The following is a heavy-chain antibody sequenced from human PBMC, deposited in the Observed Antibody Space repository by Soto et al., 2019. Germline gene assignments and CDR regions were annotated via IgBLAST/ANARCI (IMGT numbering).Heavy chain of an antibody. CDR1: GYTFTSYA. V-gene: IGHV1-3*01. J-gene: IGHJ4*02. D-gene: IGHD2-21*02. CDR3: ATESPYCGGDCYPPYFDY. CDR2: INAGNGET. Sequence: ASVKVSCKASGYTFTSYAMHWVRQAPGQRLEWMGWINAGNGETIYAQKFQGRVTMTEDTSTDTAYMELSSLRSEDTAVYYCATESPYCGGDCYPPYFDYWGQGTLVTVSS.